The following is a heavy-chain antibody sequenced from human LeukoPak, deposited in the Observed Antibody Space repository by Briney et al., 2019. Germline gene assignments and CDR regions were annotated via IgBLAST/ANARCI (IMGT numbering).Heavy chain of an antibody. Sequence: GGSLRLSCAASGFTFSSDGMHWVRQAPGKGLEWVAIIRYDGSNKYYADSVKGRFTISRDNSKNTLYLQMNSLRAEDTAVYYCASGISSWYWRFDYWGQGTLVTVSS. D-gene: IGHD6-13*01. CDR3: ASGISSWYWRFDY. J-gene: IGHJ4*02. V-gene: IGHV3-33*01. CDR1: GFTFSSDG. CDR2: IRYDGSNK.